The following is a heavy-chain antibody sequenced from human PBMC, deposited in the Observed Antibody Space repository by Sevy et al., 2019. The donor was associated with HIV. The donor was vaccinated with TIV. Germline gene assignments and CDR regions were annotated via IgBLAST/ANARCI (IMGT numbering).Heavy chain of an antibody. V-gene: IGHV4-30-4*01. CDR1: GDSLSSADYY. Sequence: SETLSLTCSVSGDSLSSADYYWSWVRQPPGKGLEWIGYFFYSDNFYYNPSLKSRLTISVDTSKNQFSLKLTSVTAADSAVYYCARQVGDIVVAYFDYWGQGTLVTVSS. J-gene: IGHJ4*02. D-gene: IGHD2-15*01. CDR2: FFYSDNF. CDR3: ARQVGDIVVAYFDY.